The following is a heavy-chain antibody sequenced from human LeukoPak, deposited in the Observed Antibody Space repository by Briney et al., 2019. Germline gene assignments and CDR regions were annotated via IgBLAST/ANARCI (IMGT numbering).Heavy chain of an antibody. V-gene: IGHV1-2*02. CDR1: GYTFTGYY. CDR3: ARASHYYGSGGLSFDY. J-gene: IGHJ4*02. Sequence: GASVKVSCKASGYTFTGYYMHWVRQAPGQGLEWMGWINPNSGGTNYAQKFQGRVTMTRDTSISTAYMELSRLRSDDTAVYYCARASHYYGSGGLSFDYWGQGTLVTVSS. D-gene: IGHD3-10*01. CDR2: INPNSGGT.